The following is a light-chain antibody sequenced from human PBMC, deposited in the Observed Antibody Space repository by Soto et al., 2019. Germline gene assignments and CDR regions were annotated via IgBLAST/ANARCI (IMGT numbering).Light chain of an antibody. J-gene: IGLJ2*01. CDR1: SSDVGGYNY. CDR3: SSYTSSSTPVV. Sequence: QSALTQPASVSGSPGQSITISCTGTSSDVGGYNYVSWYQQHPGKVPKLMIYDVSYRPSGVSNRFSGSKSGNTASLTISGLQAEDEADYYCSSYTSSSTPVVFGGGTKLTVL. CDR2: DVS. V-gene: IGLV2-14*03.